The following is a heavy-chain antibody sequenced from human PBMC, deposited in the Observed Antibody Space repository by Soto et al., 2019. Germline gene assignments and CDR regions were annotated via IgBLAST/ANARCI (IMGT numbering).Heavy chain of an antibody. Sequence: QVQLVQSGAEVKKPGSSVKSSGKALEAPLGGFLFSGVGQALGQGLSWRGGSIPISDTTNYAQKFQGRVTITADESTSTAYMELSSLRSEDTAVYYCARSQGSSTSLEIYYYYYYGMDVWGQGTTVTVSS. V-gene: IGHV1-69*01. CDR2: SIPISDTT. CDR3: ARSQGSSTSLEIYYYYYYGMDV. D-gene: IGHD2-2*01. J-gene: IGHJ6*02. CDR1: EAPLGGFL.